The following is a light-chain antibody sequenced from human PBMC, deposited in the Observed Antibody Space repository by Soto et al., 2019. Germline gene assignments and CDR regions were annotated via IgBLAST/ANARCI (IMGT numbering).Light chain of an antibody. CDR1: QSVLHSSNNKKN. J-gene: IGKJ1*01. CDR3: QQYYDTPWT. CDR2: WAS. Sequence: DIVMTQSPDSLAVSLGERATINCKSSQSVLHSSNNKKNLTWYQQKPGQPPKLLIYWASTRESGVPDRFSGSGSGTDFTLTISSLQAEDVAVYYCQQYYDTPWTFGQGTKVEIK. V-gene: IGKV4-1*01.